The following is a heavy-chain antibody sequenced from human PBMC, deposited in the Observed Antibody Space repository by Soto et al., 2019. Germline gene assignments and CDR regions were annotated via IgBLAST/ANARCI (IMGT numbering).Heavy chain of an antibody. CDR3: ARVRGRYYDSRILDY. V-gene: IGHV1-2*02. CDR1: VYTFTCYY. J-gene: IGHJ4*02. CDR2: INPNSGGT. Sequence: RXSVKVSCKASVYTFTCYYMHWVRQAPGQGLEWMGWINPNSGGTNYAQKFQGRVTMTRDTSISTAYMELSRLRSDDTAVYYCARVRGRYYDSRILDYWGQGTLVTVSS. D-gene: IGHD3-22*01.